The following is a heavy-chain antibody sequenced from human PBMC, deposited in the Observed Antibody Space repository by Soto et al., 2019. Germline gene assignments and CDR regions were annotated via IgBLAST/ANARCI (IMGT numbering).Heavy chain of an antibody. D-gene: IGHD3-9*01. CDR1: GGSISSYY. CDR3: ARMGLTGYLFDY. Sequence: TSETLSLTCTVSGGSISSYYWSWIRQHPGKGLEWIGYIYYSGSTYYNPSLKSRVTISVDTSKNQFSLKLSSVTAADTAVYYCARMGLTGYLFDYWGQGTLVTVSS. CDR2: IYYSGST. V-gene: IGHV4-59*06. J-gene: IGHJ4*02.